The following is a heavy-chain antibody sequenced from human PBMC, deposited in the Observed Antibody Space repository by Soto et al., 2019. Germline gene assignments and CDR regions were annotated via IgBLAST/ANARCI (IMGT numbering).Heavy chain of an antibody. V-gene: IGHV4-59*08. D-gene: IGHD3-3*01. CDR2: IYYSGST. J-gene: IGHJ4*02. Sequence: SETLSLTCTVSGGAISSYYWSWIRQPPGKGLEWIGYIYYSGSTNYNPSLKSRVTISVDTSKNQFSLKLSSVTAADTAVYYCARHGSNDFWSGYPVDFDYWGQGTLVTVSS. CDR1: GGAISSYY. CDR3: ARHGSNDFWSGYPVDFDY.